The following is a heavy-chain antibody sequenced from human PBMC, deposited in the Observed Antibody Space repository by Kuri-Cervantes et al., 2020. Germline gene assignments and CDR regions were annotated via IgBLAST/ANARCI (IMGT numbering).Heavy chain of an antibody. V-gene: IGHV3-33*05. CDR3: ARDYQSWYWGGYSYAVGY. Sequence: GESLKISCSASGFTFSSYGMHWVRQAPGKGLDWVAVISYDGSNKYYADSVKGRFTISRDSAKNSLYLQMNSLRAEDTGVYYCARDYQSWYWGGYSYAVGYWGQGTMVTVSS. CDR1: GFTFSSYG. D-gene: IGHD5-18*01. CDR2: ISYDGSNK. J-gene: IGHJ4*02.